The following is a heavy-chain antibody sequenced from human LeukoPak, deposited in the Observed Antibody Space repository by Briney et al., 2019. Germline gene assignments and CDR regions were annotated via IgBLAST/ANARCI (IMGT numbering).Heavy chain of an antibody. Sequence: ASVKVSCKASGYTFTGYYMHWVRQAPGQGLEWMGWINPNSGGTNYAQKFRGRVTMTRDTSISTAYMELSRLRSDDTAVYYCARDTNDFWSGFDPWGQGTLVTVSS. V-gene: IGHV1-2*02. J-gene: IGHJ5*02. CDR1: GYTFTGYY. CDR3: ARDTNDFWSGFDP. CDR2: INPNSGGT. D-gene: IGHD3-3*01.